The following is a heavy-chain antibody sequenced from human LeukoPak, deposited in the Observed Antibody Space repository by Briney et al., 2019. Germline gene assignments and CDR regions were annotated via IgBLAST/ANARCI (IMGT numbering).Heavy chain of an antibody. Sequence: SVKVSCKASGFXFTSSAIQWVRQARGQRLXWXXXXXXXSGNTNYAQKFQERVTITRDMSTSTAYMELSSLRSEDTAVYYCAAENRYCSGGSCYSDVYWGQGTLVTVSS. J-gene: IGHJ4*02. CDR2: XXXXSGNT. V-gene: IGHV1-58*02. D-gene: IGHD2-15*01. CDR3: AAENRYCSGGSCYSDVY. CDR1: GFXFTSSA.